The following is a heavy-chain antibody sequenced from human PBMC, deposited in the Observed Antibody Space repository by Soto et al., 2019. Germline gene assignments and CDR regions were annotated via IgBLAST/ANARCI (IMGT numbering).Heavy chain of an antibody. CDR2: ISYDGSNK. J-gene: IGHJ4*02. D-gene: IGHD2-2*01. V-gene: IGHV3-30-3*01. Sequence: QVQLVESGGGVVQPGRSLRLSCAASGFTFSSYAMNWVRQAPGKGLEWVALISYDGSNKYYADSVKGRFTISRDSSKNTLDLQMNSLRDADTAFYYCGRCSSTSCHLGSDYWGQGSLVTVSS. CDR3: GRCSSTSCHLGSDY. CDR1: GFTFSSYA.